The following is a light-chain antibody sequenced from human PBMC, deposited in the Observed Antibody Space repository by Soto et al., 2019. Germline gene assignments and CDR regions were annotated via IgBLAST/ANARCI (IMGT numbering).Light chain of an antibody. CDR1: QSISSW. Sequence: DIQMTQSPSTLSASVGDRVTITCRASQSISSWLAWYQQKPGKAPKLLIYKASSLESGVPSRFSGSGSGTEFTLTIRSMQTDDFATYYCQQYNSYLITFGQGTRLEI. CDR2: KAS. J-gene: IGKJ5*01. CDR3: QQYNSYLIT. V-gene: IGKV1-5*03.